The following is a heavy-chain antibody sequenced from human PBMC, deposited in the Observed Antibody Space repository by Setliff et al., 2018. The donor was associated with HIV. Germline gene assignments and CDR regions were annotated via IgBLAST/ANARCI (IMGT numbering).Heavy chain of an antibody. CDR3: ASDRNCGNGCYSSADH. Sequence: PGGSLRLSCAASGFTFSSYSMNWVRQVPGKGLEWVSSISSSSSYIYYADSVKGRFTISRDNAKNSLYLQMNSLRAEDTAVYYCASDRNCGNGCYSSADHWGLGTLVTVSS. V-gene: IGHV3-21*01. CDR1: GFTFSSYS. D-gene: IGHD2-21*01. CDR2: ISSSSSYI. J-gene: IGHJ4*02.